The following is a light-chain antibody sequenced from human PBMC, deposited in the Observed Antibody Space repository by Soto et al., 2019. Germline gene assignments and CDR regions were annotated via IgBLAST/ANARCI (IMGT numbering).Light chain of an antibody. J-gene: IGLJ2*01. CDR1: MRDVGAYNL. V-gene: IGLV2-14*01. Sequence: QSVLTQPASVSGSPGQSITISCAGTMRDVGAYNLVSWYQQHPGRAPQLIIYEVRNRPSGISFRFSGSKSGNTASLTISGLQAEDEAAYYCSSYTSKSSLIFGGGTKLTVL. CDR2: EVR. CDR3: SSYTSKSSLI.